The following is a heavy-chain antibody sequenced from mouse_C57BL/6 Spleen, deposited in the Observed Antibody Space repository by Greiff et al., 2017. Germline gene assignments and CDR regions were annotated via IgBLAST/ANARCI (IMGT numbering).Heavy chain of an antibody. D-gene: IGHD1-1*01. CDR3: TRLFGSAWFAY. J-gene: IGHJ3*01. Sequence: QVQLKQSGAELVRPGASVTLSCKASGYTFTDYEMHWVKQTPVHGLEWIGAIDPETGGTAYNQKFKGKAILTADKSSSTAYMELRSLTSEDSAVYYCTRLFGSAWFAYWGQGTLVTVSA. V-gene: IGHV1-15*01. CDR2: IDPETGGT. CDR1: GYTFTDYE.